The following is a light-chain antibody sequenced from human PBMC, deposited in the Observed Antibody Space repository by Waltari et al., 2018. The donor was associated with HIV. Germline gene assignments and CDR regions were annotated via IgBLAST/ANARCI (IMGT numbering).Light chain of an antibody. CDR3: SSYETGVTVT. Sequence: QSILTQPASVSGYLGQSITISCTAPISDVRYYTIISVSWYQHHPGKVPKLLIYGVNDRPSGVSSRFSGSKSGNTASLTISGLQPEDEAVYYCSSYETGVTVTFGGGTKVTVL. CDR1: ISDVRYYTIIS. V-gene: IGLV2-14*03. CDR2: GVN. J-gene: IGLJ2*01.